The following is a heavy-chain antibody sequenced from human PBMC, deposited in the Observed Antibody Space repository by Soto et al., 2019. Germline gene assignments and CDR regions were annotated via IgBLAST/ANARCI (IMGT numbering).Heavy chain of an antibody. CDR1: GFIFSDYA. D-gene: IGHD6-6*01. CDR3: ARENSRISPRLFQH. CDR2: ISPAGTNQ. Sequence: PGGSLRLSCVASGFIFSDYAMHWARQAPGKGLEWVALISPAGTNQYYADSAKGRFTISRDNSKNTLYLQMNSLRPEDTGLNYCARENSRISPRLFQHWGHGTLVTVSS. V-gene: IGHV3-30-3*01. J-gene: IGHJ1*01.